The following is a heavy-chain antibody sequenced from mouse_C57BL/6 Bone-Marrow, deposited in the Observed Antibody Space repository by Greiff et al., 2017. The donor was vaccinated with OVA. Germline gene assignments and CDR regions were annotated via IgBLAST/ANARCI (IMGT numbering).Heavy chain of an antibody. CDR1: GFTFSDFY. J-gene: IGHJ1*03. V-gene: IGHV7-1*01. CDR2: SRNKVNDYTT. CDR3: ARDAPTVGGGYFDV. D-gene: IGHD1-1*01. Sequence: EVQVVESGGGLVQSGRSLRLSCATSGFTFSDFYMEWVRQAPGKGLEWIAASRNKVNDYTTEYSASVKGRFIVSRDTSQSILYLQMNALRAEDTAIYYCARDAPTVGGGYFDVWGTGTTVTVSS.